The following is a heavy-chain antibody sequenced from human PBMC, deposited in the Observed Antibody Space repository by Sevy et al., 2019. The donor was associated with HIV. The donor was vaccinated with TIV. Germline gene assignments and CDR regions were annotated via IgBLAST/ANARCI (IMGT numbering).Heavy chain of an antibody. Sequence: GGSLRLSCAASGFTFSSYAMHWVRQAPGKGLEWVAVISYDGSNKYYADSVKGRFTISRDNSKNTLYLQMNSLRAEDTAVYYCARSPTGYSYGYGGYWGQGTLVTVSS. CDR1: GFTFSSYA. CDR2: ISYDGSNK. V-gene: IGHV3-30*04. J-gene: IGHJ4*02. CDR3: ARSPTGYSYGYGGY. D-gene: IGHD5-18*01.